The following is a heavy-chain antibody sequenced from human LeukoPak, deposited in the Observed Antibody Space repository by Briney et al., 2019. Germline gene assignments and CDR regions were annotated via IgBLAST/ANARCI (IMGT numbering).Heavy chain of an antibody. V-gene: IGHV4-59*01. CDR3: ARGSDYCDSSGPQEDYFDY. D-gene: IGHD3-22*01. J-gene: IGHJ4*02. CDR2: IYYSGST. CDR1: GGSISSYY. Sequence: KPSETLSLTCTVSGGSISSYYWSWIRQPPGKGLEWIGYIYYSGSTNYNPSLKSRVTISVDTSKNQFSLKLSSVTAADTAVYYCARGSDYCDSSGPQEDYFDYWGQGTLVTVSS.